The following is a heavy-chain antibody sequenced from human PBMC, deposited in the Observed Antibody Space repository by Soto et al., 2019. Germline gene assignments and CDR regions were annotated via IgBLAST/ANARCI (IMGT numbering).Heavy chain of an antibody. Sequence: PGESLKISCKGSGYSFTSYWIGWVRQMPGKGLEWMGIIYPGDSDTRYSPSFQGQVTISADKSISTAYLQWSSLKASDTAMYYCARSGRPLTGTYPYYYYYYMDVWGKGTTVTVSS. CDR2: IYPGDSDT. CDR3: ARSGRPLTGTYPYYYYYYMDV. V-gene: IGHV5-51*01. J-gene: IGHJ6*03. CDR1: GYSFTSYW. D-gene: IGHD1-20*01.